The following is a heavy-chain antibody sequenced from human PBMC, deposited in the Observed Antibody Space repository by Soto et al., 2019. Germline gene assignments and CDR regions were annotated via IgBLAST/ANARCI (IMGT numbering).Heavy chain of an antibody. V-gene: IGHV4-59*08. CDR1: GGSISSYY. CDR3: ARRYCSGTSCYNWFDP. J-gene: IGHJ5*02. D-gene: IGHD2-2*01. CDR2: IYYSGST. Sequence: PSETLSLTCTVSGGSISSYYWSWIRQPPGKGLEWIGYIYYSGSTNYNPSLKSRVTISVDTSKNQFSLKLSSVTAADTAVYYCARRYCSGTSCYNWFDPWGQGTLVTVSS.